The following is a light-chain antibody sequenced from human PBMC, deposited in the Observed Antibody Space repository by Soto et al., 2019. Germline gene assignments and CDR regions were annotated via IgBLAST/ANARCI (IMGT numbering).Light chain of an antibody. CDR1: QSVRSSY. CDR3: QQYGTSPRT. Sequence: EIVLTHSPGTLSLSPGERATLSCRASQSVRSSYLAWYQQKLGQAPRLLIYGVSNRATGIPDRFSGSGSGTDFTLTISRLESEDFAVYYCQQYGTSPRTFGQGTKVEIK. CDR2: GVS. V-gene: IGKV3-20*01. J-gene: IGKJ1*01.